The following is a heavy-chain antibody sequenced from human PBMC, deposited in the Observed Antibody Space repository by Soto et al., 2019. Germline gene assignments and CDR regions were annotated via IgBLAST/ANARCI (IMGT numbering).Heavy chain of an antibody. Sequence: QLQLQESGPGLVKPSETLSLTCSVSGDSINSDNYYWGWIRQPPGKGLEWIGVIYYRGNTSYNPSLKTRVTISLDKSKSQFSLKLNSVTAADSAVYFCARLEGLATISYYFDYWGQGTLVTVSS. D-gene: IGHD3-9*01. CDR3: ARLEGLATISYYFDY. CDR2: IYYRGNT. V-gene: IGHV4-39*01. CDR1: GDSINSDNYY. J-gene: IGHJ4*02.